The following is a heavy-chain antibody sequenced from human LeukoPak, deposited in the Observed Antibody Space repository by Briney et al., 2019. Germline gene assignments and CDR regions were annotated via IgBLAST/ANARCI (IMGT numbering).Heavy chain of an antibody. Sequence: ASVKVSCKASGYTFTGYYMHWVRQAPGQGLEWMGWINPNSGGTNYAQKFQGRVTITADKSTSTAHMELSSLRSEDTAVYYCARSVASEWLQLFDYWGQGTLVTVSS. CDR3: ARSVASEWLQLFDY. D-gene: IGHD5-24*01. CDR2: INPNSGGT. V-gene: IGHV1-2*02. CDR1: GYTFTGYY. J-gene: IGHJ4*02.